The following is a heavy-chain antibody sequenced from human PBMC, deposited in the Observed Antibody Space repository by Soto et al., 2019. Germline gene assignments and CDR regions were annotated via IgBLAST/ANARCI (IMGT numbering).Heavy chain of an antibody. CDR2: IYYSGST. CDR3: ARDRDRDGYNYFDY. D-gene: IGHD5-12*01. Sequence: PSETLSLTXTVSGGSISSGGYYWSWIRQHPGKGLEWIGYIYYSGSTYYNPSLKSRVTISVDTSKNQFSLKLSSVTAADTAVYYCARDRDRDGYNYFDYWGQGTLVTVSS. V-gene: IGHV4-31*02. CDR1: GGSISSGGYY. J-gene: IGHJ4*02.